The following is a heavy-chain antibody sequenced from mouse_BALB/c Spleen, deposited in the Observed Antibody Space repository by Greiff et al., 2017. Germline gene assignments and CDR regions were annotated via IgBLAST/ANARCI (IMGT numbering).Heavy chain of an antibody. CDR1: GYPFSSYW. J-gene: IGHJ4*01. CDR2: ILPGSGST. Sequence: QVQLQQSGAELMKPGASVKISCKATGYPFSSYWIEWVKQRPGHGLEWIGEILPGSGSTNYNEKFKGKATFTADTSSNTAYMQLSSLTSEDSAVYYCARLYGKGAMDYWGQGTSVTVSS. D-gene: IGHD2-10*02. V-gene: IGHV1-9*01. CDR3: ARLYGKGAMDY.